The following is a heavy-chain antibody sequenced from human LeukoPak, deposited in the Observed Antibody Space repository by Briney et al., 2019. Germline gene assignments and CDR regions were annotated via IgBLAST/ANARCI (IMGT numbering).Heavy chain of an antibody. CDR3: ARENVYGDYYFDY. CDR1: GYSFSSGYY. CDR2: IYHSGST. D-gene: IGHD4-17*01. J-gene: IGHJ4*02. V-gene: IGHV4-38-2*02. Sequence: PSETLSLTCTVSGYSFSSGYYWGWIRQPPGKGLEWIGSIYHSGSTFYNPSLKSRVTISVDTSKNQFSLRLSSVTAADTALYYCARENVYGDYYFDYWGQGTLVTVSS.